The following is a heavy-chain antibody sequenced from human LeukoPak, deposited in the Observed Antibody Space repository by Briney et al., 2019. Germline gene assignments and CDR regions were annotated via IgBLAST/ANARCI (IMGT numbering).Heavy chain of an antibody. J-gene: IGHJ4*02. CDR2: VFYSGST. Sequence: SETWSFTCTVLGGSITTNVHYWCWIRQPPGWSLEWIGHVFYSGSTSYNPSLRSRLSISIDISTSQFSLKLSSMPATATARYYCARYSSGTIPLYRGQR. V-gene: IGHV4-39*01. D-gene: IGHD2-2*01. CDR1: GGSITTNVHY. CDR3: ARYSSGTIPLY.